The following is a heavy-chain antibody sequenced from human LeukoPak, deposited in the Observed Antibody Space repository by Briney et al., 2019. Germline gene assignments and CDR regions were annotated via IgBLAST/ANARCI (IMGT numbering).Heavy chain of an antibody. CDR3: AKEGSTVVTPGWFDP. V-gene: IGHV3-30*02. CDR1: GFTFSRYG. CDR2: IWYDGSNK. D-gene: IGHD4-23*01. J-gene: IGHJ5*02. Sequence: GGSLRLSCAASGFTFSRYGMHWVRQDPGKGLEWVAVIWYDGSNKYYADSVKGRFTISRDNSKNTLYLQMSSLRAEDTALYYCAKEGSTVVTPGWFDPWGQGTLVTVS.